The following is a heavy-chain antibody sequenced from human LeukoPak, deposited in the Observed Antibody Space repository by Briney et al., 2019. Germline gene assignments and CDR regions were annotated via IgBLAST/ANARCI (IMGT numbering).Heavy chain of an antibody. CDR3: AGFRKDYDFWSGYPTTHYYYGMDV. Sequence: SVKVSCKASGGTFSSYAISWVRQAPGQGLEWMGGIIPIFGTANYAQKFQGRVTITADESTSTAYMELSSLRSEDTAVYYCAGFRKDYDFWSGYPTTHYYYGMDVWGQGTTVTVSS. V-gene: IGHV1-69*13. CDR2: IIPIFGTA. J-gene: IGHJ6*02. D-gene: IGHD3-3*01. CDR1: GGTFSSYA.